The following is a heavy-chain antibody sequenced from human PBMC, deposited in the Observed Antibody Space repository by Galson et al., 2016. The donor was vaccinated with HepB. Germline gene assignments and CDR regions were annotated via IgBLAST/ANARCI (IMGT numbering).Heavy chain of an antibody. CDR1: GFTVSNNY. CDR3: ARWQDY. V-gene: IGHV3-53*01. CDR2: IYSSGST. J-gene: IGHJ4*02. Sequence: SLRLSCAASGFTVSNNYLKWVRQAPGKGLEWVSLIYSSGSTYYADSVKGRFTISRDTSMNTLFLQMNNLRVEDTAVYYCARWQDYWGQGTLVTVSS.